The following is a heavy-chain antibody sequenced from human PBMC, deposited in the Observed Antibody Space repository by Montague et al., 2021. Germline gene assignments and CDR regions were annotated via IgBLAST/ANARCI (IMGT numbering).Heavy chain of an antibody. CDR2: FAQSVASGASGST. J-gene: IGHJ4*02. CDR3: ARGEGVVPAARFDF. D-gene: IGHD3-16*01. CDR1: GGSISTYY. V-gene: IGHV4-4*09. Sequence: SETPSLTCAVSGGSISTYYWTWIRQSPGKGLEYIGYFAQSVASGASGSTNYHPSLRGRVTVSVDSSKNQVSLKMTSVTATDTGVYYCARGEGVVPAARFDFWGRGTLVTVS.